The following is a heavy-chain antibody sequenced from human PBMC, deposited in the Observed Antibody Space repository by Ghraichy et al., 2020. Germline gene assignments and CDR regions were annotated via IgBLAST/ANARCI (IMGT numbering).Heavy chain of an antibody. D-gene: IGHD2-15*01. CDR3: SRGGAGSFDY. Sequence: GGSLRLSCAASGFSFGSHWMHWVRQGPGKGLVWLSHINNDGSRTTYAESVKGQFTISRDNTRNTLFLQIDSLRVDDTAIYYCSRGGAGSFDYWGQGTLVTVSS. CDR2: INNDGSRT. J-gene: IGHJ4*02. CDR1: GFSFGSHW. V-gene: IGHV3-74*03.